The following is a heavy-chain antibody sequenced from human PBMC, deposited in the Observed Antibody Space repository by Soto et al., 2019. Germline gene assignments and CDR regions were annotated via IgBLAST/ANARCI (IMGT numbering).Heavy chain of an antibody. CDR2: IIPIFGTA. Sequence: SVKVSCKASGGTFSSYAISWVRQAPGQGLEWMGGIIPIFGTANYAQKFQGRVTITADESTSTAYMELSSLRSEDTAVYYCARAHYDFWSGYYTARYYFDYWGQGTLVTVSS. CDR3: ARAHYDFWSGYYTARYYFDY. CDR1: GGTFSSYA. D-gene: IGHD3-3*01. J-gene: IGHJ4*02. V-gene: IGHV1-69*13.